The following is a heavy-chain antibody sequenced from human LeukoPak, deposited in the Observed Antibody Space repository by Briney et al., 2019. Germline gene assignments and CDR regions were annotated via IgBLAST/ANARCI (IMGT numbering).Heavy chain of an antibody. J-gene: IGHJ5*02. CDR2: ISGSGGST. V-gene: IGHV3-23*01. CDR1: GFTFSSYG. D-gene: IGHD6-13*01. CDR3: ARDSSGIAAAGSMLSANGFDP. Sequence: GGSLRLSCAASGFTFSSYGMSWVRQAPGKGLEWVSAISGSGGSTYYADSVKGRFTISRDNSKNTLYLQMNSLRAEDTAVYYCARDSSGIAAAGSMLSANGFDPWGRGTLVTVSS.